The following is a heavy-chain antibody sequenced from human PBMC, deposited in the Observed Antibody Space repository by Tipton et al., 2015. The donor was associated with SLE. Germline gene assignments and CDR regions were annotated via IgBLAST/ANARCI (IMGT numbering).Heavy chain of an antibody. CDR2: VYYTGDT. D-gene: IGHD2-21*01. Sequence: TLSLTCTVSGVSTSNSLYFWGWFRQPPGQGLEWIGHVYYTGDTYFNPSLHSRVTISLDTSKNQISLNLNSVTAADTAVYYCAVNVVVKVQVDYWGQGALVTVSS. CDR1: GVSTSNSLYF. V-gene: IGHV4-39*07. CDR3: AVNVVVKVQVDY. J-gene: IGHJ4*02.